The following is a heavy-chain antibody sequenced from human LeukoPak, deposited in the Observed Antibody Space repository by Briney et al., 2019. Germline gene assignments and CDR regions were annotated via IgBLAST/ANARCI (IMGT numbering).Heavy chain of an antibody. CDR3: AKVRGASRPRDAFDI. D-gene: IGHD1-26*01. CDR2: ISGSGGST. Sequence: GGSLRLSCAASGFTFNSYVMNWVRQAPGKGLEWVSAISGSGGSTYYADSVKGRFTISRDNSKNTLYLQMNSLRAEDTAVYYCAKVRGASRPRDAFDIWGQGTMVTVSS. CDR1: GFTFNSYV. J-gene: IGHJ3*02. V-gene: IGHV3-23*01.